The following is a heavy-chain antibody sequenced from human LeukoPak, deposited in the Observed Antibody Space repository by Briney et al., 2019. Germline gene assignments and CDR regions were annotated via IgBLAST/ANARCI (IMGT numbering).Heavy chain of an antibody. Sequence: ASVKVSCKASGYPFISYYIHWVRQAPGQGLEWMGMINPNGGGTSYGQKFQGRVTMTTDTSTSTVYMELSGLTSEDTAVYSCARGNGFWAPLSYWGQGTLVTVSS. V-gene: IGHV1-46*01. CDR3: ARGNGFWAPLSY. CDR2: INPNGGGT. CDR1: GYPFISYY. J-gene: IGHJ4*02. D-gene: IGHD3-10*01.